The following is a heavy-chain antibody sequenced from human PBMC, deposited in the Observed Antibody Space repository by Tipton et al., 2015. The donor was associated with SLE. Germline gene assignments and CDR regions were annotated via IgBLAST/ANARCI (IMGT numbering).Heavy chain of an antibody. Sequence: GSLRLSCIVSGFTFSNNWMAWVRQAPGKGLEWVAHIREDGSEKFHVDSVEGRFTISRDNAKNSLYLQMNSLRAEDTALYYCARSSGYSSSRVGNCCYYMDVWGKGTTVTVSS. J-gene: IGHJ6*03. CDR2: IREDGSEK. D-gene: IGHD6-13*01. CDR3: ARSSGYSSSRVGNCCYYMDV. V-gene: IGHV3-7*03. CDR1: GFTFSNNW.